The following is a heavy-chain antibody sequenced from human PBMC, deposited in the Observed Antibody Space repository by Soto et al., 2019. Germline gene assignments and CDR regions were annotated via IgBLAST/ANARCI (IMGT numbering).Heavy chain of an antibody. CDR1: GGTFSSYA. D-gene: IGHD3-16*01. V-gene: IGHV1-69*01. Sequence: QVQLVQSGAEVKKPGSSVKVSCKASGGTFSSYAISWVRQAPGQGLEWLGGIIPIFGTANDAQKFQRRVTIPGDESTSTAYMEIRRLRSEEPAVYYCARAPACGLPRWFEPRGQGTLVTVSS. CDR2: IIPIFGTA. J-gene: IGHJ5*02. CDR3: ARAPACGLPRWFEP.